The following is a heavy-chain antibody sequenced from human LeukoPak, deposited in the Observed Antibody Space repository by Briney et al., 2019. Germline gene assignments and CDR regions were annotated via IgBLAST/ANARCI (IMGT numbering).Heavy chain of an antibody. J-gene: IGHJ4*02. V-gene: IGHV1-3*01. CDR2: INAGNGNT. Sequence: ASVKVSCKASGYTFTSYAMHWVRQAPGQRLEWMGWINAGNGNTKYSQKFQGRVTITRDTSASTAYMELSSLRSEDTAVCYCARDGGPYCSSTSCYVAREFDYWGQGTLVTVSS. CDR1: GYTFTSYA. D-gene: IGHD2-2*01. CDR3: ARDGGPYCSSTSCYVAREFDY.